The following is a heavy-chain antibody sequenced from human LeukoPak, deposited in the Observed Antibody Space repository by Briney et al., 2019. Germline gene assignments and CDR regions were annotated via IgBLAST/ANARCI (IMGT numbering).Heavy chain of an antibody. CDR1: GGSISSSSYY. CDR2: IYYSGST. CDR3: ARDYCSSTSCYWHYVDY. D-gene: IGHD2-2*01. V-gene: IGHV4-39*07. J-gene: IGHJ4*02. Sequence: SETLSLTCTVSGGSISSSSYYWGWIRQPPGKGLEWIGSIYYSGSTYYNPSLKSRVTISVDTSKNQFSLKLSSVTAADTAVYYCARDYCSSTSCYWHYVDYWGQGTLVTVSS.